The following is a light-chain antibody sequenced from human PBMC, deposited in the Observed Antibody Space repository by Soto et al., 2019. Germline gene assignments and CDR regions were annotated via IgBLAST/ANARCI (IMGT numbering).Light chain of an antibody. CDR2: EVS. J-gene: IGLJ1*01. CDR3: SSYAGSNNFV. Sequence: QSDLTQPASASGAPGPSGTISCTGTSSDVGGYNYVSWYQQHPGKAPKLMISEVSKRPSGVPDRFSGSKSGNTASLTVSGLQAEDEADYYCSSYAGSNNFVFGTGTTLTVL. CDR1: SSDVGGYNY. V-gene: IGLV2-8*01.